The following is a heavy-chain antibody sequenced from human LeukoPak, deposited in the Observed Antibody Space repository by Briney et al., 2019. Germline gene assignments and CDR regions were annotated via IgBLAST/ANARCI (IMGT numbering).Heavy chain of an antibody. J-gene: IGHJ4*02. Sequence: PGGSLRLSCAASGFTFDDYAMHWFRQAPGKGLVWVSRINYDGSTNYADSVKGRFTISRDNARNTLYMQMNSLRAEDTAVYYCVRGCSSTSCYPFDCWGQGTLVTVSS. CDR2: INYDGST. CDR3: VRGCSSTSCYPFDC. CDR1: GFTFDDYA. D-gene: IGHD2-2*01. V-gene: IGHV3-74*01.